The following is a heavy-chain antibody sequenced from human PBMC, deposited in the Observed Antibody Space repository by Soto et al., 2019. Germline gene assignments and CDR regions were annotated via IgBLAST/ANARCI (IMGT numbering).Heavy chain of an antibody. CDR1: GFTVSSKY. Sequence: PGGSLRLSCAASGFTVSSKYMSWVRQAPGKGLEWVSVIYSGGSTYNADSVKGRFTISRDNSKNTLYLQMNSLRAEDTAVYYCAREGRDGYNFAFDIWGQGTTVTVSS. CDR3: AREGRDGYNFAFDI. V-gene: IGHV3-53*01. J-gene: IGHJ3*02. D-gene: IGHD5-12*01. CDR2: IYSGGST.